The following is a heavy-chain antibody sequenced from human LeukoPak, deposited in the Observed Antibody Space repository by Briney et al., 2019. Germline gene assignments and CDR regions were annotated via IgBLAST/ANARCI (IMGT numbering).Heavy chain of an antibody. CDR2: INPTGGST. J-gene: IGHJ4*02. CDR3: ARDHYHKIHSVMVTAPDY. D-gene: IGHD2-21*02. V-gene: IGHV1-46*01. Sequence: ASVKVSCKASGYTFTSYYMHWVRQARGEGLEWMGKINPTGGSTSYAQKFQGRVTMTRDTSTSTVYMELSSLRSEDTAVYYCARDHYHKIHSVMVTAPDYWGQGTLVIVSS. CDR1: GYTFTSYY.